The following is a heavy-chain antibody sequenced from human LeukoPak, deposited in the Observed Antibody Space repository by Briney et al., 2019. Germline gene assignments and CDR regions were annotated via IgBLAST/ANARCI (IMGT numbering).Heavy chain of an antibody. CDR1: GGSISSSSYY. CDR3: ARIQSSIAALGNWFDP. CDR2: IYYSGST. J-gene: IGHJ5*02. V-gene: IGHV4-39*07. D-gene: IGHD6-6*01. Sequence: SETLSLTCTVSGGSISSSSYYWGWIRQPPGKGLEWIGSIYYSGSTYYNPSLKGRVTISVDTSKNQFSLKLSSVTAADTAVYYCARIQSSIAALGNWFDPWGQGTLVTVSS.